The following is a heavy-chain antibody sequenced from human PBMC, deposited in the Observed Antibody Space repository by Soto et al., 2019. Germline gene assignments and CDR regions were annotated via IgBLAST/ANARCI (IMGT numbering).Heavy chain of an antibody. D-gene: IGHD3-3*01. CDR3: ARGFGAPVGYYYYGMDV. V-gene: IGHV3-74*01. CDR1: GFTFSSYW. J-gene: IGHJ6*02. Sequence: GSLRLSCAASGFTFSSYWMHWVRQAPGKGLVWVSRINSDGSSTSYADSVKGRFTISRDNAKNTLYLQMNSLRAEDTAVYYCARGFGAPVGYYYYGMDVWGQGTTVTVSS. CDR2: INSDGSST.